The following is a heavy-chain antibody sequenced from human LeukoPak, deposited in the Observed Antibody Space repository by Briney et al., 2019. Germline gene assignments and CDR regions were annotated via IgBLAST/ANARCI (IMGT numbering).Heavy chain of an antibody. D-gene: IGHD5-18*01. Sequence: GXXLKISCKGSGYSFTSYWIGWVRQLPGKGLEWMGIIYPGDSDTRYSPSFQGQVTISADKSISTAYLQWSSLKASDTAMYYCARPDTAMVTTYWGQGTLVTVSS. J-gene: IGHJ4*02. CDR1: GYSFTSYW. CDR3: ARPDTAMVTTY. V-gene: IGHV5-51*01. CDR2: IYPGDSDT.